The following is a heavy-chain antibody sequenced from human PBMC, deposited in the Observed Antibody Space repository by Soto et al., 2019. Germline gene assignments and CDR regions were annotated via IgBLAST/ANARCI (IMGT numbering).Heavy chain of an antibody. Sequence: NPSETLSLTCAVSGYSISSGYYWGWIRQPPGKGLEWIGSIYHSGSTYYNPSLKSRVTISVDTSKNQFSLKLSSVTAADTAVYYCAREMLVVVPAAIGYLWFDPWGQGTLVTVSS. CDR3: AREMLVVVPAAIGYLWFDP. D-gene: IGHD2-2*02. V-gene: IGHV4-38-2*02. CDR1: GYSISSGYY. J-gene: IGHJ5*02. CDR2: IYHSGST.